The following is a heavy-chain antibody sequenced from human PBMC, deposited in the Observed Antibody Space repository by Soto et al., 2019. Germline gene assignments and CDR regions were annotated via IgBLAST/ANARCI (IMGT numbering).Heavy chain of an antibody. D-gene: IGHD2-15*01. Sequence: PGGSLRLSCAASGFTFSSYAMSWVRQAPGKGLEWVSAISGSGGTTFYADSVKGRFTISRDNSKKTLYLQMNSLRAEDTAVYYCAKDHGYCSGATCYPYGMDVWGQGTTVTVSS. CDR3: AKDHGYCSGATCYPYGMDV. J-gene: IGHJ6*02. V-gene: IGHV3-23*01. CDR2: ISGSGGTT. CDR1: GFTFSSYA.